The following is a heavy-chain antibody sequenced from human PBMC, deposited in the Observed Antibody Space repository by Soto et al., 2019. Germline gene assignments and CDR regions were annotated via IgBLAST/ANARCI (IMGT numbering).Heavy chain of an antibody. D-gene: IGHD1-26*01. CDR1: GFSVSSNY. CDR2: HYSGGST. J-gene: IGHJ5*02. V-gene: IGHV3-53*01. CDR3: ARHRHPRGTVGATSPLDP. Sequence: GGSLRLSCAISGFSVSSNYLSWVRQAPGKGLEWVSVHYSGGSTYYADSVQGRFTIARDKSNNTLYLQMRRVRAEDTAVYFCARHRHPRGTVGATSPLDPWGQGTQVTVSS.